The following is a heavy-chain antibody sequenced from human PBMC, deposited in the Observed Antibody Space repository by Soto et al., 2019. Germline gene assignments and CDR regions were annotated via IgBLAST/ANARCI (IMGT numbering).Heavy chain of an antibody. CDR3: AKDSHYGDFLPFDY. D-gene: IGHD4-17*01. CDR2: ISSRGDTT. J-gene: IGHJ4*02. V-gene: IGHV3-23*01. Sequence: EVQLLESGGGFRQPGGSLRLACAASGFTFINYAMSWVRQAPGKGLEWVSSISSRGDTTYYADSVRGRFTISKDPSKDTLYLKMYRLRAEDTALYFCAKDSHYGDFLPFDYWGQGTLVTVSS. CDR1: GFTFINYA.